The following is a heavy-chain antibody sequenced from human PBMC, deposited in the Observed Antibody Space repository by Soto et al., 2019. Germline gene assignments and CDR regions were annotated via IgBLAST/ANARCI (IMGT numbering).Heavy chain of an antibody. D-gene: IGHD2-21*02. Sequence: SETLSLTCTVSGGSISSGGYYWSWIRQHPGKGLEWIGYIYYSGSTYYNPSLKSRVTISVDTSKNQFSLKLSSVTAADTAVYYCARICGGDCYAAGGLDFDYWGQGTLVTVSS. CDR3: ARICGGDCYAAGGLDFDY. V-gene: IGHV4-31*03. CDR1: GGSISSGGYY. J-gene: IGHJ4*02. CDR2: IYYSGST.